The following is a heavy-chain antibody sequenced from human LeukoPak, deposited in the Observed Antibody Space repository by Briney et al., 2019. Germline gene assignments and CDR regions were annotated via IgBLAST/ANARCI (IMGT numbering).Heavy chain of an antibody. CDR1: GYSISSGYY. Sequence: SETLSLTCAVSGYSISSGYYWGWIRQPPGKGLEWIGSTYHSGSTYYDPSLKSRVTISVDTSKNQFSLKLSSVTAADTAVYYCARIVGYCSGGSCYPYFDYWGQGTLVTVSS. CDR2: TYHSGST. D-gene: IGHD2-15*01. J-gene: IGHJ4*02. CDR3: ARIVGYCSGGSCYPYFDY. V-gene: IGHV4-38-2*01.